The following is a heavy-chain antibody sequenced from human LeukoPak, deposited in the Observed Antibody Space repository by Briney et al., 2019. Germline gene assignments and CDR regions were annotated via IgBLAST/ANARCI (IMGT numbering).Heavy chain of an antibody. CDR2: INPNSGGT. J-gene: IGHJ4*02. V-gene: IGHV1-2*02. D-gene: IGHD6-19*01. Sequence: ASVKVSCKASGYTFTGYYMHWVRQAPGQGLEWMGWINPNSGGTNYAQKLQGRVTMTTDTSTSTAYMELRSLRSDDTAVYYSARASVVAVAMALWGQGTLVTVSS. CDR1: GYTFTGYY. CDR3: ARASVVAVAMAL.